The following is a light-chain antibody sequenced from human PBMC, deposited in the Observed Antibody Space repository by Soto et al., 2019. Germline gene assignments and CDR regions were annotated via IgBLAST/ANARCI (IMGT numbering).Light chain of an antibody. CDR3: QPSYSLPHT. Sequence: DIQMTQSPSSLSASVGDRVTITCRASRHSGSYVNWYQERPGTAPKVLIYAVSTLQGGVPSRFSGSGSGTDFTLTISSLHPEDVATYFCQPSYSLPHTFGQGTKLEIK. CDR1: RHSGSY. V-gene: IGKV1-39*01. J-gene: IGKJ2*01. CDR2: AVS.